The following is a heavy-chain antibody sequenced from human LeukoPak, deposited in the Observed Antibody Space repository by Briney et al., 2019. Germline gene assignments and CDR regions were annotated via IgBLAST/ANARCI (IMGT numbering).Heavy chain of an antibody. CDR1: GGSISSGSYY. Sequence: SETLSLTCAVSGGSISSGSYYWSWIRQPAGKGLEWIGRIYTSGSTNYNPSLKSRVTISVDTSKNQFSLKLSSVTAADTAVYYCARVFRGRVTMVRGDLTEAFDIWGQGTMVTVSS. D-gene: IGHD3-10*01. CDR2: IYTSGST. J-gene: IGHJ3*02. CDR3: ARVFRGRVTMVRGDLTEAFDI. V-gene: IGHV4-61*02.